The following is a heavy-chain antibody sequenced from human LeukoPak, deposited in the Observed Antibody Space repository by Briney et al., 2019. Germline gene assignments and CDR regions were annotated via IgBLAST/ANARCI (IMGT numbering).Heavy chain of an antibody. V-gene: IGHV3-11*04. CDR3: ARLYSSSWPLDY. Sequence: GGSLRLSCAATGFTLSDYYMSWIRQAPGKGLEWVSYISSSGSTIYYADSVKGRFTISRDNAKNSLYLQMNSLRAEHAAVYYCARLYSSSWPLDYWGQGTLVTVSS. D-gene: IGHD6-13*01. CDR1: GFTLSDYY. J-gene: IGHJ4*02. CDR2: ISSSGSTI.